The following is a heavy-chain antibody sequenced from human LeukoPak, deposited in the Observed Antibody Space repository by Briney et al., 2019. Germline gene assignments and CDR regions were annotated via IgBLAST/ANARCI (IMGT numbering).Heavy chain of an antibody. D-gene: IGHD6-19*01. CDR2: ISYDGSNK. V-gene: IGHV3-30-3*01. J-gene: IGHJ4*02. CDR3: AREAVADFDY. Sequence: GGSLRLSCAASGFTFSSCAMHWVRQAPGKGLEWVAVISYDGSNKYYADSVKGRFTISRDNSKNTLYLQMNSLRAEDTAVYYCAREAVADFDYWGQGTLVTVSS. CDR1: GFTFSSCA.